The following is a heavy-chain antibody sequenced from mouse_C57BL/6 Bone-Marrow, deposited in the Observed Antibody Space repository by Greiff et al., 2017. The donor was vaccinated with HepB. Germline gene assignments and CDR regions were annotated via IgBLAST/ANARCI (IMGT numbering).Heavy chain of an antibody. CDR3: ARLRLTTVVGFYY. V-gene: IGHV1-63*01. CDR1: GYTFTNYW. J-gene: IGHJ2*01. D-gene: IGHD1-1*01. CDR2: IYPGGGYT. Sequence: QVQLKQSGAELVRPGTSVKMSCKASGYTFTNYWIGWAKQRPGHGLEWIGDIYPGGGYTNYNEKFKGKATLTADKSSSTAYMQFSSLTSEDSAIYYCARLRLTTVVGFYYWGQGTTLTVSS.